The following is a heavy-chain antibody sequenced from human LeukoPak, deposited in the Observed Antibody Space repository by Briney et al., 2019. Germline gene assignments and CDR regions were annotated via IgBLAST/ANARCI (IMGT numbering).Heavy chain of an antibody. D-gene: IGHD6-19*01. Sequence: GESLKISCEGSGYSFTNHWIGWVRQMPGKGLEWMGMIYPADSDSRYSPSFQGQVTISADKSINTAYLQWSSLKASDTAMCYCARLTGGYTSGWSGGDYWGQGTLVTVSS. CDR3: ARLTGGYTSGWSGGDY. V-gene: IGHV5-51*01. J-gene: IGHJ4*02. CDR1: GYSFTNHW. CDR2: IYPADSDS.